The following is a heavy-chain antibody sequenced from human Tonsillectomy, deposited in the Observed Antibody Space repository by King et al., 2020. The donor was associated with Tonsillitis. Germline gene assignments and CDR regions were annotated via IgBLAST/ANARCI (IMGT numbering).Heavy chain of an antibody. CDR1: GGSISRYY. Sequence: VQLQESGPGLVKPSETLSLTCTVSGGSISRYYWSWIRQPPGKGLEWIGYISYSGSTNYNPSVKSRVTISVDTSKSQFSLRLSSVTAADTAVYYCASSGGITIFPDAFHIWGQGTMVTVSS. CDR3: ASSGGITIFPDAFHI. J-gene: IGHJ3*02. D-gene: IGHD3-9*01. CDR2: ISYSGST. V-gene: IGHV4-59*01.